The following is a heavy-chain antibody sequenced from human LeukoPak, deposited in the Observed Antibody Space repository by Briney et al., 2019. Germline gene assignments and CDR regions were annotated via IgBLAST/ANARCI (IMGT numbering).Heavy chain of an antibody. CDR2: IRYDGSNK. CDR3: AKDKESVVVVPAAIDYYYMDV. Sequence: GGSLRLSCAASGYTFSSYGMHWVRQAPGKGLEWVAFIRYDGSNKYYADSVKGRFTISRDNSKNTLYLQMNSLRAEDTAVYYCAKDKESVVVVPAAIDYYYMDVWGKGTTVTVSS. CDR1: GYTFSSYG. J-gene: IGHJ6*03. V-gene: IGHV3-30*02. D-gene: IGHD2-2*01.